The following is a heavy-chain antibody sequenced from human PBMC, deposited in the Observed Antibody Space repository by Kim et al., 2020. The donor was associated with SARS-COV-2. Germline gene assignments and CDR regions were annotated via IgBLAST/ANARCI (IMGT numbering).Heavy chain of an antibody. Sequence: ASVKVSCKASGYTFTGYYMHWVRQAPGQGLEWMGRINPNSGGTNYAQKFQGRVTMTRDTSISTAYMELSRLRSDDTAVYYCARGSSRGKDRGGYKEHSSGGMDVWGQGTTVTVSS. D-gene: IGHD6-25*01. CDR1: GYTFTGYY. V-gene: IGHV1-2*06. CDR3: ARGSSRGKDRGGYKEHSSGGMDV. J-gene: IGHJ6*02. CDR2: INPNSGGT.